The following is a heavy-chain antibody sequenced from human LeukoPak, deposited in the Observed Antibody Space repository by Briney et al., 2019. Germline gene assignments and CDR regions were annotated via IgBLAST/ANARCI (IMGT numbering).Heavy chain of an antibody. Sequence: SGGSLRLSCAASGFTFNSYAMTWVRQSPGKGLEWVSTISGSGDRTYYADSVKGRFTISRDNSKNTLYLQMNSLRAEDTAVYYCAKDGDSYSSGWYHFDYWVQGTLVTVSS. D-gene: IGHD6-19*01. CDR3: AKDGDSYSSGWYHFDY. J-gene: IGHJ4*02. CDR1: GFTFNSYA. CDR2: ISGSGDRT. V-gene: IGHV3-23*01.